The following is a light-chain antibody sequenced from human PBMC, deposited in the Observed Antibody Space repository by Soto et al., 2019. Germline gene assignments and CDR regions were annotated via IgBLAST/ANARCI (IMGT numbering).Light chain of an antibody. CDR1: QSISSW. CDR2: DAS. CDR3: QQYNSYSALT. J-gene: IGKJ4*01. V-gene: IGKV1-5*01. Sequence: DLQMTQSPSTLSASVGDRVTITCRASQSISSWLAWYQQKPGKAPKLLIYDASSLESGVPSRFSGSGSVTEFTLTISSLQPDDFATYYCQQYNSYSALTFGGGTKVEIK.